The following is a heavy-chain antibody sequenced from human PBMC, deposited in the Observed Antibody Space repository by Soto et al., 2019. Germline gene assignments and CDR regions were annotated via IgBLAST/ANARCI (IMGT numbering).Heavy chain of an antibody. Sequence: EVNLSESGGGFIPPGASARLSCITSGFIFDNYAMSWVRQSPRRGLEWVAAISGSGHATYYTQSVQGRFIISRDKSKKTVFLQMNNLRAEDTAVYYCAKGRYFDSSGGCANYWGLGTLVTVS. CDR2: ISGSGHAT. D-gene: IGHD3-22*01. V-gene: IGHV3-23*01. CDR1: GFIFDNYA. J-gene: IGHJ4*02. CDR3: AKGRYFDSSGGCANY.